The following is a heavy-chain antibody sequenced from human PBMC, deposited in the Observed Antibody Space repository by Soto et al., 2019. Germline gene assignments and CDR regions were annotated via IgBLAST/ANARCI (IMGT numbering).Heavy chain of an antibody. CDR2: INPNSGGT. V-gene: IGHV1-2*04. D-gene: IGHD2-2*01. CDR3: ARGGSLGYCSSTSCYLGPALDV. CDR1: GYTFTGYY. Sequence: ASVKVSCKASGYTFTGYYMHWVRQAPGQGLEWMGWINPNSGGTNYAQKFQGWVTMTRDTSISTAYMELSRLRSDDTAVYYCARGGSLGYCSSTSCYLGPALDVWGKGTTVTVLL. J-gene: IGHJ6*04.